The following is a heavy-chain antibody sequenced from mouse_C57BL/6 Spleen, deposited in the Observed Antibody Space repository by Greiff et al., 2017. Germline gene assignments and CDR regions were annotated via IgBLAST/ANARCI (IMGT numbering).Heavy chain of an antibody. CDR1: GYTFTSYW. V-gene: IGHV1-52*01. CDR2: IDPSDSET. J-gene: IGHJ4*01. D-gene: IGHD1-2*01. Sequence: QVQLQQPGAELVRPGSSVKLSCKASGYTFTSYWMHWVKQRPIQGLEWIGNIDPSDSETHYNQKFKDKATLTVDKSSSTAYMQLSSLTSEDSADYCCARWHYSEAMDYWGQGTSVTVSS. CDR3: ARWHYSEAMDY.